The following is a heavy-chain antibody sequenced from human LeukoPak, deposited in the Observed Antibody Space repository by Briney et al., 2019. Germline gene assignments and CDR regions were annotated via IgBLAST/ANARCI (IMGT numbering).Heavy chain of an antibody. CDR2: IYYSGST. D-gene: IGHD6-19*01. Sequence: SETLSLTCTVSGGSIRSSSYYWGWIRQPPGKGLEWIGSIYYSGSTYYNASLKSRGTISVDTSKSQFSLKLNSVTAADTAVYFCARQVVAVAGTGYFDYWGQGTLVTVSS. J-gene: IGHJ4*02. CDR3: ARQVVAVAGTGYFDY. CDR1: GGSIRSSSYY. V-gene: IGHV4-39*01.